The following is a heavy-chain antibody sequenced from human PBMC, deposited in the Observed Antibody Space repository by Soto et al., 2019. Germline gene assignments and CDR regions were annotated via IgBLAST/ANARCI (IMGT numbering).Heavy chain of an antibody. V-gene: IGHV2-5*02. CDR2: IYWDDDA. D-gene: IGHD2-2*01. CDR1: GFSLSTTAEG. Sequence: KESGPTLVNPTQPLTLTCTFSGFSLSTTAEGVGWIRQPPGKALEWLALIYWDDDARYSPSLKSRLTITKDTSKTQVVLTMTNVDPVDTATYYCAHGSCSSADCYPDPYLDYWGQGILVTVSS. CDR3: AHGSCSSADCYPDPYLDY. J-gene: IGHJ4*02.